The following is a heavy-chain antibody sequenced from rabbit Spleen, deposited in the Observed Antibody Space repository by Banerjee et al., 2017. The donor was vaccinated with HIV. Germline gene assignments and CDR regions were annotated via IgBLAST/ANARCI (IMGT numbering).Heavy chain of an antibody. CDR2: INTATGKG. J-gene: IGHJ6*01. CDR1: GFSFSSSYY. D-gene: IGHD8-1*01. Sequence: QEQLEESGGDLVKPEGSLTLTCTASGFSFSSSYYVCWVRQAPGKGLGWIACINTATGKGVYASWAKGRFTISKTSSTTVTLQMTSLTAADTATYFCARDSGTSFSTYGMDLWGPGTLVTVS. V-gene: IGHV1S45*01. CDR3: ARDSGTSFSTYGMDL.